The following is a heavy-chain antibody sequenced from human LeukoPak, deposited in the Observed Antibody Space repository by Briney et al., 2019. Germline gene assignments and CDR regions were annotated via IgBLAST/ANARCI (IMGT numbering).Heavy chain of an antibody. D-gene: IGHD3-10*01. J-gene: IGHJ4*02. CDR1: GIAFSTYA. CDR2: ISGRGDST. Sequence: AGGSLRLSCAASGIAFSTYAMTWVRQAPGKGLEWVSAISGRGDSTYYADSVKGRFTISRDNSKNTLYLQMNSLRAEDTAVYYCATDLRISMVRGVGYWGQGTLVTVSS. V-gene: IGHV3-23*01. CDR3: ATDLRISMVRGVGY.